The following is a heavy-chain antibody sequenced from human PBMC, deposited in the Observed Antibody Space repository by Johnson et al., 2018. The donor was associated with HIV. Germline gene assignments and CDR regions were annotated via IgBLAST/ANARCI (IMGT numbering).Heavy chain of an antibody. Sequence: EVQLVESGGGLIQPGGSLRLSCAASGFTVSSNYMSWVRQAPGKGLEWVSVIYSGGSTYYADSVKGRFTISRDNSKNTLYVQMNSLRAEDTAVYYCARGSHAKGDAFDIWGQGTMVTVSS. D-gene: IGHD3-16*01. CDR3: ARGSHAKGDAFDI. J-gene: IGHJ3*02. CDR2: IYSGGST. CDR1: GFTVSSNY. V-gene: IGHV3-53*01.